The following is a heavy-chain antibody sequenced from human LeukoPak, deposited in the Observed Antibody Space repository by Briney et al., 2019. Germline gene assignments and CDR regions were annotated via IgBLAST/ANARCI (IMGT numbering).Heavy chain of an antibody. Sequence: GGSLRLSCAASGFTFSGYWMSWVRQAPGKGLEWVANIKQDGSEKYYVDSVKGRFTISRDNAKNSLYLQMNSLRAEDTAVYSCARIKEYGFDIWGQGTMVTVSS. CDR2: IKQDGSEK. D-gene: IGHD3-10*01. CDR1: GFTFSGYW. CDR3: ARIKEYGFDI. J-gene: IGHJ3*02. V-gene: IGHV3-7*01.